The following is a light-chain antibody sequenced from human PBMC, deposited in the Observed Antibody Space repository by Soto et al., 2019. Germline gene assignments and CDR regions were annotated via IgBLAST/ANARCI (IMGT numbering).Light chain of an antibody. Sequence: QSMLPQPASVYGSPGQSITISCTGTSSDVGGYNYVSWYQQHPGKAPKLMIYDVSNRPSGVSNRFSGSKSGNTASLTISGLQAEDEADYYCSSYTSSSTLYGFGTGTKVTVL. V-gene: IGLV2-14*01. CDR1: SSDVGGYNY. J-gene: IGLJ1*01. CDR2: DVS. CDR3: SSYTSSSTLYG.